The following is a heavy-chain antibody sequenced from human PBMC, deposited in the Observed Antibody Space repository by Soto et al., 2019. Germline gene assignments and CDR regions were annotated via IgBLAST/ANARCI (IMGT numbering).Heavy chain of an antibody. D-gene: IGHD3-10*01. V-gene: IGHV4-34*01. CDR1: GGSFSGYY. CDR3: AREGSNPRGFDP. J-gene: IGHJ5*02. CDR2: INHSGST. Sequence: SETLSLTCAVYGGSFSGYYWSWIRQPPGKGLEWIGEINHSGSTNYNPSLKSRVTISVDTSKNQFSLKLSSVTAADTAVYYCAREGSNPRGFDPWGQGTLVTVSS.